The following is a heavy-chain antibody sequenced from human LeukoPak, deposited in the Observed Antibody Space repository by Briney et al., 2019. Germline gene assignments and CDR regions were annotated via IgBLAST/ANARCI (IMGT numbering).Heavy chain of an antibody. Sequence: SVKVSCKASGGTFSSYAISWVRQAPGQGLEWMGGIIPIFGTANYAQKFRGRVTITADKSTSTAYMELSSLRSEDTAVYYCARAVGSGWYDWFDPWGQGTLVTVSS. CDR3: ARAVGSGWYDWFDP. D-gene: IGHD6-19*01. CDR2: IIPIFGTA. V-gene: IGHV1-69*06. CDR1: GGTFSSYA. J-gene: IGHJ5*02.